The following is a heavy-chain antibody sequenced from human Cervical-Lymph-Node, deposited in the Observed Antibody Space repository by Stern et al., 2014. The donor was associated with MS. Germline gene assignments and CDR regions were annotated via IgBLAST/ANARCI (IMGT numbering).Heavy chain of an antibody. CDR3: AHTRTDYYYGMDV. Sequence: QVTLKESGPTLVKPTQTLTLTCTFSGFSLSTSAVRVGWIPQPPGQALEWLALTFWDDDKCYPPVLKRRPTITNDTPPNHVVLLMTNMDPVDTATYYCAHTRTDYYYGMDVWGQGTTVTVSS. CDR1: GFSLSTSAVR. CDR2: TFWDDDK. J-gene: IGHJ6*02. V-gene: IGHV2-5*09. D-gene: IGHD1-1*01.